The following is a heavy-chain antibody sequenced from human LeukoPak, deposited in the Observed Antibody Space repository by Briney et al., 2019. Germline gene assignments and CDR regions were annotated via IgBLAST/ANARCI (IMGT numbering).Heavy chain of an antibody. CDR2: ITSSSGTI. J-gene: IGHJ3*02. CDR1: GFTFSIYS. CDR3: ARDPKEYYYDSRGRRGDAFDI. D-gene: IGHD3-22*01. Sequence: GGSLRLSCAASGFTFSIYSMNWVRQAPGKGLEWVSYITSSSGTIYYADSVKGRFTISRDNAKNSLYLQMNSLRAEDTAVYYCARDPKEYYYDSRGRRGDAFDIWGQGTMVTVSS. V-gene: IGHV3-48*04.